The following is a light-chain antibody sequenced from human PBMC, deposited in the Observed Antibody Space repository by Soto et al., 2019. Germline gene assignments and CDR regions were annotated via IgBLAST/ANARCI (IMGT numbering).Light chain of an antibody. CDR2: GTS. Sequence: EIVMTQSPATLSESPGERATLSCRASQSVSSNLAWYQQKRGQAPRLLIYGTSTRATGIPARFSSSGSGTEFTLTISSLQSEDFAVYYCQQYNKWPLTFGGGTKVEIK. CDR1: QSVSSN. V-gene: IGKV3-15*01. CDR3: QQYNKWPLT. J-gene: IGKJ4*01.